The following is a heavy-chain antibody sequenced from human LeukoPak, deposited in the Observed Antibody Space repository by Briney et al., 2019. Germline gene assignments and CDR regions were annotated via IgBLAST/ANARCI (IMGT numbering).Heavy chain of an antibody. CDR2: IYTSGST. J-gene: IGHJ4*02. V-gene: IGHV4-61*02. Sequence: ASETLSLTCTVSGGSISSGSYYWSWLRQPAGKGLEWIGRIYTSGSTNYNPSLKRRVTISVDTSKTQFSLKLSSVTAADTAVYYCARDTGYCSGGSCYRSSDYWGQKALVTVSS. D-gene: IGHD2-15*01. CDR1: GGSISSGSYY. CDR3: ARDTGYCSGGSCYRSSDY.